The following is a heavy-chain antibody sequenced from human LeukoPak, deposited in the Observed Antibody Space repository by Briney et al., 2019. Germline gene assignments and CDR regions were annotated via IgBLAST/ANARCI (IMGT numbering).Heavy chain of an antibody. CDR3: AKDMDTAMVWTNWFDP. CDR2: ISGSGGST. D-gene: IGHD5-18*01. J-gene: IGHJ5*02. Sequence: GGSLRLSCAASGFTFSSYAMRWVRQAPGKGLEWVSAISGSGGSTYYADSVKGRFTISRDNSKNTLYLQMNSLRAEDTAVYYCAKDMDTAMVWTNWFDPWGQGTLVTVSS. V-gene: IGHV3-23*01. CDR1: GFTFSSYA.